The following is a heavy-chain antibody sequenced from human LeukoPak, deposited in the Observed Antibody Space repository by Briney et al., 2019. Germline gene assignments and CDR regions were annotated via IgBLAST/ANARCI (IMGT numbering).Heavy chain of an antibody. D-gene: IGHD2-2*01. CDR1: GFTFSSYA. Sequence: GGSLRLSCAASGFTFSSYAMHWVRQAPGKGLEWVAVISYDGSNKYYADSVKGRFTISRDNSKNTLYLQMNSLRAEDTAVYYCAREISFYYYYGMDVWGQGTTVTVSS. J-gene: IGHJ6*02. V-gene: IGHV3-30-3*01. CDR2: ISYDGSNK. CDR3: AREISFYYYYGMDV.